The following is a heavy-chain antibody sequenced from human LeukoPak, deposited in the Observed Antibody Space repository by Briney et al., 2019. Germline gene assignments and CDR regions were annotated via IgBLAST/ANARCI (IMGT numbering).Heavy chain of an antibody. CDR2: INPNSGGT. D-gene: IGHD4-11*01. Sequence: KVXCXASXYTFTXYXMHWVRQAPGQGLEWMGRINPNSGGTNYAQKFQGRVTMTRDTSISTAYMELSRLRSDDTAVYYCARDQTDYSNYGPHRYGMDVWGQGTTVTVSS. CDR1: XYTFTXYX. V-gene: IGHV1-2*06. CDR3: ARDQTDYSNYGPHRYGMDV. J-gene: IGHJ6*02.